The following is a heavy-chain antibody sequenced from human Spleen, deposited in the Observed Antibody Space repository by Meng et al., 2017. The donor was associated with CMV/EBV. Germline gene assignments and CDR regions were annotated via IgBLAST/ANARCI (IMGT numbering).Heavy chain of an antibody. D-gene: IGHD2-15*01. CDR1: GDTFAGYF. J-gene: IGHJ5*02. CDR3: GLYCSGSGCPYNRFDP. CDR2: VDPNSDDT. Sequence: SGDTFAGYFVHWVRHGAGQGFEWMGWVDPNSDDTDYAQRFQGRVTVSRNTSISTAYMELARLRFDDTAVYYCGLYCSGSGCPYNRFDPWGRGTLVTVSS. V-gene: IGHV1-2*02.